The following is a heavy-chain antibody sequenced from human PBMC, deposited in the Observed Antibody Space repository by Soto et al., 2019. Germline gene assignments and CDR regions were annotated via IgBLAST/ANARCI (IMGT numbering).Heavy chain of an antibody. D-gene: IGHD4-17*01. V-gene: IGHV4-59*08. Sequence: SETLSLTCTVSGGSISSYYWSWIRQPPGKGLEWIGYIYYSGSTNYNPSLKSRVTISVDTSKNQFSLKLSSVTAADTAVYYCARGLDYGDYLDYWGQGTLVTVSS. J-gene: IGHJ4*02. CDR1: GGSISSYY. CDR3: ARGLDYGDYLDY. CDR2: IYYSGST.